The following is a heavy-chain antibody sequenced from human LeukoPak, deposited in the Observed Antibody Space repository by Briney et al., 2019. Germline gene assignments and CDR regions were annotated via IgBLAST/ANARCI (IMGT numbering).Heavy chain of an antibody. D-gene: IGHD3-3*01. J-gene: IGHJ4*02. Sequence: AGRSLTLSCEDSGFTFRSYEMNWVRQAPGQWLELIAYLSSSGRAFSYADSVKCRFTIARDNAKNSVYLEMNSLRADDTAVYYCARSARLMKGVVEVTALDDWGQGTLVTVSS. CDR3: ARSARLMKGVVEVTALDD. V-gene: IGHV3-48*03. CDR1: GFTFRSYE. CDR2: LSSSGRAF.